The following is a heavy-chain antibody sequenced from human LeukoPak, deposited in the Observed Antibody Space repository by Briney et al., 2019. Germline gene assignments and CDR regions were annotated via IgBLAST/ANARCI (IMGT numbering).Heavy chain of an antibody. Sequence: PGGSLRLSCAASGFTFSSYAMHWVRQGPGKGLEWVATIWYDGSNTVYADSVKGRFIISRDTSKNTLYLQMNSLRAEDTAVYYCAKDLHSGYDNYYFDYWGQGTLVTVSS. D-gene: IGHD3-22*01. V-gene: IGHV3-33*06. CDR1: GFTFSSYA. CDR3: AKDLHSGYDNYYFDY. J-gene: IGHJ4*02. CDR2: IWYDGSNT.